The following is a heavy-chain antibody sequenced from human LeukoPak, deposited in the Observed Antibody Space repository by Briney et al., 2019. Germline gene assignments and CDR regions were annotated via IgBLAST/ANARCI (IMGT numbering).Heavy chain of an antibody. V-gene: IGHV4-4*07. D-gene: IGHD3-16*01. J-gene: IGHJ5*02. CDR2: IFTSGTA. Sequence: PSETLSLTCTVSAASIDNYYWIWIRQPAGKGLEWIGRIFTSGTAYYNPSLKSRVTMSVDTSKKEFYLKLASATAADTGVYYCARGGDFQPWGNWFDPWGQGTLVTVSS. CDR3: ARGGDFQPWGNWFDP. CDR1: AASIDNYY.